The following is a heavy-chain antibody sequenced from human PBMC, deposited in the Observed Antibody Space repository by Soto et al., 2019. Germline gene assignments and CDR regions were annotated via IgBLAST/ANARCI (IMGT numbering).Heavy chain of an antibody. CDR2: IYYNGST. CDR1: GGSVSSGSYY. V-gene: IGHV4-61*01. CDR3: ARAWGDYSGSDFALRGFDY. J-gene: IGHJ4*03. Sequence: QVQLQESGPGLVKPSETLSLTCTVSGGSVSSGSYYWSWIRQPPGKGLEWIGYIYYNGSTNYNPSLKSRVTITGATSKNQCSLKLSAVTAADTAVYYCARAWGDYSGSDFALRGFDYWGHGTLVTVSS. D-gene: IGHD1-26*01.